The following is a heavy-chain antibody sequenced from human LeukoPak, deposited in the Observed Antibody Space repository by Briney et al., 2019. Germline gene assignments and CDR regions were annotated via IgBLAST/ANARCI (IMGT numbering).Heavy chain of an antibody. CDR1: GFSFSNSV. J-gene: IGHJ4*02. Sequence: GGSLRLSCAASGFSFSNSVMHWVRQAPGKGLEWVAGIRSSGDVAYYADSVQGRFAISRDNSRNTLYLQMNSLRAEDTAVYYCAKEHGGNCQNPGCDFDSWGQGTLVTASS. V-gene: IGHV3-23*01. D-gene: IGHD4-23*01. CDR3: AKEHGGNCQNPGCDFDS. CDR2: IRSSGDVA.